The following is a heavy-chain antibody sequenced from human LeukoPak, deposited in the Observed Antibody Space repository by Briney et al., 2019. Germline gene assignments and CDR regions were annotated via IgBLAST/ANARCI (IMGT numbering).Heavy chain of an antibody. Sequence: GGSLRLSCAASGFTFSSYSMNWVRQAPGKGLEWVSSISSSSSYIYYADSVKGRFTISRDNAKNSLYLQMNSLRAEDTAVYYCARDAHGAAAGTFDYWGQGTLVTVSS. J-gene: IGHJ4*02. CDR2: ISSSSSYI. CDR1: GFTFSSYS. D-gene: IGHD6-13*01. CDR3: ARDAHGAAAGTFDY. V-gene: IGHV3-21*01.